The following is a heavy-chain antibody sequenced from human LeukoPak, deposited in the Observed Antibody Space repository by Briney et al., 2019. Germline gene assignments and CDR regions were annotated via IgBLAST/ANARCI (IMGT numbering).Heavy chain of an antibody. Sequence: GGSLRLSCAASGFTFSSYGMHWVRQAPGKGLEWVGRIKSKSDGGTIEYPAPVKGRFTISRDDSKNTLYLQMNSLKTEDTAVYYCVTEGYCSGGSCYYYWGQGTLVTVSS. V-gene: IGHV3-15*01. CDR3: VTEGYCSGGSCYYY. CDR1: GFTFSSYG. CDR2: IKSKSDGGTI. D-gene: IGHD2-15*01. J-gene: IGHJ4*02.